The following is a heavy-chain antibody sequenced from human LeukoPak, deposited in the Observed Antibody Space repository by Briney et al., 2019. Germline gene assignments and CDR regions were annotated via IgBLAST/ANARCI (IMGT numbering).Heavy chain of an antibody. J-gene: IGHJ5*02. Sequence: ASVKVSCKVSGYTLTELSMHWVRQAPGKGLEWMGGFDPEDGETIYAQKFQGRVTMTEDTSTDTAYMELSSLRSDDTAVYYCARDSEPAAGTDYWFDPWGQGTLVTVSS. CDR2: FDPEDGET. V-gene: IGHV1-24*01. CDR1: GYTLTELS. D-gene: IGHD6-13*01. CDR3: ARDSEPAAGTDYWFDP.